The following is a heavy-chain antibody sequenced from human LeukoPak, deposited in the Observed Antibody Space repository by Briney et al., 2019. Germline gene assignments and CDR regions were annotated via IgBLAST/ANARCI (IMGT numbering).Heavy chain of an antibody. CDR2: IYTSGST. CDR3: ARAAYGDYADY. CDR1: GGSIRSGSYY. J-gene: IGHJ4*02. D-gene: IGHD4-17*01. Sequence: SETLSLTCTVSGGSIRSGSYYRSWIRQPAGKGLEWIGRIYTSGSTNYNPSLKSRVTISVDTSKNQFSLKLSSVTAADTAVYYCARAAYGDYADYWGQGTLVTASS. V-gene: IGHV4-61*02.